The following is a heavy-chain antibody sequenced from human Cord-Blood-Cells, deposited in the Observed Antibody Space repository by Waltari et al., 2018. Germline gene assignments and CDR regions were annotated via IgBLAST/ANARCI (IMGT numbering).Heavy chain of an antibody. CDR3: ATGPRLLWFGELLFDY. CDR2: VDPEDGET. J-gene: IGHJ4*02. CDR1: GYTLTELS. Sequence: QVQLVQSGAEVKKPGASVKVSCKVSGYTLTELSMHWVRQAPGKGLEWMGDVDPEDGETIYAQKFQGRVTMTEDTSTDTAYMELSSLRSEDTAVYYCATGPRLLWFGELLFDYWGQGTLVTVSS. V-gene: IGHV1-24*01. D-gene: IGHD3-10*01.